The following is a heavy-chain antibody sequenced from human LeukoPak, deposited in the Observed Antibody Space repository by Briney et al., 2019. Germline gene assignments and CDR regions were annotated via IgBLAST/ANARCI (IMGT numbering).Heavy chain of an antibody. V-gene: IGHV3-74*01. CDR1: GFTFGNFW. J-gene: IGHJ4*02. CDR3: ARAPLMVRVITPPFDH. D-gene: IGHD3-10*01. CDR2: INTEGTST. Sequence: GGSLRLSCAASGFTFGNFWMHWVRQAPGKGLEWVSRINTEGTSTNYADSVKGRFTISRDNAKNTLYLQMNSLRADDTSVYYCARAPLMVRVITPPFDHWGQGTLVTVYS.